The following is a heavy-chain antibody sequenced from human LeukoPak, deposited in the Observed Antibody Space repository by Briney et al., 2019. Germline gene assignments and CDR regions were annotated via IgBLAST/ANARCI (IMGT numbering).Heavy chain of an antibody. D-gene: IGHD3-22*01. V-gene: IGHV7-4-1*02. Sequence: ASVTVSCKASGYTFTHYAMNWVRQAPGQGLEWMGWINTNTGNPTYAQGFTGRFVSSLDTSVSTAYLQISSLKAEDTAVYYCVTRDGVSSGFFNLDYWGQGTLVTVSS. CDR1: GYTFTHYA. J-gene: IGHJ4*02. CDR2: INTNTGNP. CDR3: VTRDGVSSGFFNLDY.